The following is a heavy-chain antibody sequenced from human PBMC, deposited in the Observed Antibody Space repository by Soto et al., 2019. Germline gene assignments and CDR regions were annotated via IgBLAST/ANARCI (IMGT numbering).Heavy chain of an antibody. V-gene: IGHV3-15*01. Sequence: KTGGSLRLSCAASGFAFSVALMHWVRQAPGKGLEWVGRVKSKASGGSRDYAAPVKGRFTVSRDDSRHTVYLQMSDLKTEDTAVYYCATGLGRAFDIWGEGTMMTV. D-gene: IGHD3-10*01. CDR2: VKSKASGGSR. CDR3: ATGLGRAFDI. CDR1: GFAFSVAL. J-gene: IGHJ3*02.